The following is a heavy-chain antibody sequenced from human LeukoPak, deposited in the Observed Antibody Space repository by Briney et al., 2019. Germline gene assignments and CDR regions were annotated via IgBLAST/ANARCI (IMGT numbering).Heavy chain of an antibody. CDR1: GGSISSGGYS. J-gene: IGHJ4*02. V-gene: IGHV4-30-2*01. D-gene: IGHD4-17*01. CDR3: ASYGDYEHGFDY. CDR2: IYHSGST. Sequence: PSQTLSLTCAVSGGSISSGGYSWSWIRQPPGKGLEWIGYIYHSGSTYYNPSLKGRVTISVDRSKNQFSLKLSSVTAADTAVYYCASYGDYEHGFDYWGQGTLVTVSS.